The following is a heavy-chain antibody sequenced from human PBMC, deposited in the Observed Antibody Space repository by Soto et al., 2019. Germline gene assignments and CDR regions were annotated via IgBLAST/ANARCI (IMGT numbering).Heavy chain of an antibody. J-gene: IGHJ2*01. CDR1: GYTFTNYG. D-gene: IGHD2-2*01. Sequence: QVQLVQSGDEVKKPGASVKVSCKASGYTFTNYGISWVRQAPGQGLEWMGWISPYNGNTKYPQKLQGRVTMPTDTSTRTSYMELRSLRSDDTAVYFCARDGDRCTSTRCSPWPDTHFDLWGRGTLVTVSS. CDR2: ISPYNGNT. V-gene: IGHV1-18*01. CDR3: ARDGDRCTSTRCSPWPDTHFDL.